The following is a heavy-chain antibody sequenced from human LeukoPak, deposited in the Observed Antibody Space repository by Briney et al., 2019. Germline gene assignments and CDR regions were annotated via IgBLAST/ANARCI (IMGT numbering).Heavy chain of an antibody. V-gene: IGHV3-30*02. J-gene: IGHJ4*02. CDR1: GFTFSSYG. Sequence: GGSLRLSCAASGFTFSSYGMHWVRQAPGKGLEWVAFIRYDGSNKYYADSVKGRFTISRDNSKDTLYLQMNSLRAEDTAVYYCARSGYSYGYYYFDYWGQGTLVTVSS. CDR3: ARSGYSYGYYYFDY. D-gene: IGHD5-18*01. CDR2: IRYDGSNK.